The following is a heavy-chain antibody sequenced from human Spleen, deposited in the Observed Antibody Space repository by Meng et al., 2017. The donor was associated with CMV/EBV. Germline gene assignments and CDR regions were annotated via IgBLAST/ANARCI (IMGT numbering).Heavy chain of an antibody. CDR2: IIPIFGTA. D-gene: IGHD3-10*01. Sequence: VPVVQVGAAVEKPGSSVKASCKASGGPFSGFAIRWVRRAPGQGLEWMGWIIPIFGTANYAQKFQGRVTITADESTSTAYMELSSLRSEDTAVYYCAIRGGRFGELPLLFDYWGQGTLVTVSS. CDR1: GGPFSGFA. CDR3: AIRGGRFGELPLLFDY. V-gene: IGHV1-69*12. J-gene: IGHJ4*02.